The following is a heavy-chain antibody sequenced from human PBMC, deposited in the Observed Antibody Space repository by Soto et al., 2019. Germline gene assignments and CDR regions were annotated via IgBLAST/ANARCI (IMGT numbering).Heavy chain of an antibody. CDR3: AREERKRSGQSLYYYYGMDV. CDR1: GYTFTSYG. V-gene: IGHV1-18*01. CDR2: ISASNGNT. J-gene: IGHJ6*02. Sequence: ASVKVSCKASGYTFTSYGVSWVRQAPGRGLEWMGWISASNGNTNYAQKLQGRITMTTDTSTSTAYMELRSVRSDDTAVYYCAREERKRSGQSLYYYYGMDVWGQGTTVTVS. D-gene: IGHD5-12*01.